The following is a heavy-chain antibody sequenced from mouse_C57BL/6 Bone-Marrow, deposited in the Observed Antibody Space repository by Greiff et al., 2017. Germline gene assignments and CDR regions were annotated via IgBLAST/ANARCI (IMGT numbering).Heavy chain of an antibody. D-gene: IGHD1-1*01. J-gene: IGHJ4*01. CDR1: GYTFTSYW. CDR2: INPSNGGT. Sequence: QVQLQQSGTELVKPGASVKLSCKASGYTFTSYWMHWVKQRPGQGLEWIGNINPSNGGTNYNEKFKSKATLTVDKSSSTAYMQLSSLTSEDSAVYYCARGRFITTVVADYAMDYWGQGTSVTVSS. V-gene: IGHV1-53*01. CDR3: ARGRFITTVVADYAMDY.